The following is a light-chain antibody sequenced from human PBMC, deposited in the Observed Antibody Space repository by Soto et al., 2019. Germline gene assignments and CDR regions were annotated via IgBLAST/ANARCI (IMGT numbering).Light chain of an antibody. Sequence: EIVLKQSPGALSLYPGERATLSCRASQSVSNNYLAWYQQKPGQAPRLLIYGASNRATGIPDRFSGSGSGTDFTLTISRLEPEDFAVYYCQQYGSSGTFAQGTKVDIK. V-gene: IGKV3-20*01. CDR1: QSVSNNY. CDR3: QQYGSSGT. CDR2: GAS. J-gene: IGKJ1*01.